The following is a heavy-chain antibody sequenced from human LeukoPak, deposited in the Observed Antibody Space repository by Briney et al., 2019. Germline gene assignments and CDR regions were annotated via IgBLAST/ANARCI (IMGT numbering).Heavy chain of an antibody. J-gene: IGHJ3*02. V-gene: IGHV3-23*01. CDR3: ASGYDREAFDI. D-gene: IGHD3-22*01. CDR1: GFTFSSYA. CDR2: ISSSGGCT. Sequence: GGSLRLSCAASGFTFSSYAMSWVRQAPGKGLEWVSSISSSGGCTYYADSVKGRFTISRDNAKNSLYLQMNSLRAEDTAVYYCASGYDREAFDIWGEGTMVTVSS.